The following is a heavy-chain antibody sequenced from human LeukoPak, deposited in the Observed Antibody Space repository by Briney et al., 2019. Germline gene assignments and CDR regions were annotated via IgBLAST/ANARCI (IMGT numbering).Heavy chain of an antibody. CDR3: ARHSSHEYSRPYFDS. J-gene: IGHJ4*02. CDR1: GGSISSYY. V-gene: IGHV4-59*08. D-gene: IGHD6-6*01. Sequence: SETLSLTCNVSGGSISSYYWSWIRQSPGKGLEWIGYIYYTGNTNYNPSLKSRVTMSVDTSKNQFSLKVISVTAADTAVYYCARHSSHEYSRPYFDSWGQGTLVTVSS. CDR2: IYYTGNT.